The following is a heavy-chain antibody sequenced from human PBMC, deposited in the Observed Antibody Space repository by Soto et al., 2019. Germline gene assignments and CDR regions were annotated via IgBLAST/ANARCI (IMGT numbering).Heavy chain of an antibody. V-gene: IGHV4-59*08. Sequence: SETLSLTCTVSGGSISSYYWSWIRQPPGKGLEWIGYIYYSGSTNYNPSLKSRVTISVDTSKNQFSLKLSSVTAADTAVYYCARRTDIVATLGYYMDVWGKGTTVTVSS. CDR1: GGSISSYY. CDR3: ARRTDIVATLGYYMDV. CDR2: IYYSGST. D-gene: IGHD5-12*01. J-gene: IGHJ6*03.